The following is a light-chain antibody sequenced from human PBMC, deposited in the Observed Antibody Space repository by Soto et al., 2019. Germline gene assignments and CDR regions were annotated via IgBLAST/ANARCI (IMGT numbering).Light chain of an antibody. V-gene: IGKV1-9*01. CDR3: QRLNSYPFT. J-gene: IGKJ3*01. CDR2: AAS. CDR1: QGISSY. Sequence: DIQLTQSPSFLSASVGDRVTITCRASQGISSYLAWYQQKPGKAPKLLIYAASTLQRGAPSRFSSSGSETEVTFKITRLQPEDIATFYVQRLNSYPFTFGPATKVDIK.